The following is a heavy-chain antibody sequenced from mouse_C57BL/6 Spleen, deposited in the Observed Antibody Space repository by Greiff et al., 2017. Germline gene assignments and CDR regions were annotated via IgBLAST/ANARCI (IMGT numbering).Heavy chain of an antibody. CDR2: INPNNGGT. Sequence: VQLQQSGPELVKPGASVKIPCKASGYTFTDYNMDWVKQSHGKSLEWIGDINPNNGGTIYNQKFKGKATLTVDKSSSTAYMELRSLTSADTAVYYCARRPYYYGSSFYAMDYWGQGTSVTVSS. V-gene: IGHV1-18*01. D-gene: IGHD1-1*01. CDR1: GYTFTDYN. CDR3: ARRPYYYGSSFYAMDY. J-gene: IGHJ4*01.